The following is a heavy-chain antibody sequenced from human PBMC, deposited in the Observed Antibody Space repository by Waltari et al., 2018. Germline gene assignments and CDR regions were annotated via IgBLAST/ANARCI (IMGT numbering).Heavy chain of an antibody. V-gene: IGHV4-59*02. J-gene: IGHJ6*02. CDR3: ARALYSNYYRGYGMDV. D-gene: IGHD4-4*01. CDR2: IYYSGST. Sequence: QVQLQESGPGLVKASETLSLTCTVSGGSVNTYYCSWIRQPPGKGLEWIGFIYYSGSTNYNPSLKSRVTISIDTSKNQFSLKVSSVTAADTAVYYCARALYSNYYRGYGMDVWGQGTTVTVSS. CDR1: GGSVNTYY.